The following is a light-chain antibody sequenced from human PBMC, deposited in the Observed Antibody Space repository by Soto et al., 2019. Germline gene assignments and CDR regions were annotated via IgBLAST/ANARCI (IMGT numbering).Light chain of an antibody. Sequence: EIVLTQSPGTLSLSPGERATLSCRASQSVSSSYLAWYQQKPGQAPRLLIYGASGRATGIPDRFSGSGSGTDFTLTISRLEPEDFAVYSCQQYGSSIFTFGPGTKVDIK. CDR1: QSVSSSY. V-gene: IGKV3-20*01. CDR3: QQYGSSIFT. J-gene: IGKJ3*01. CDR2: GAS.